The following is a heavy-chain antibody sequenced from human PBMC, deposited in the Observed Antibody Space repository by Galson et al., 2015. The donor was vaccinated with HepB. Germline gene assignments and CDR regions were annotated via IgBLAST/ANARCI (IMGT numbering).Heavy chain of an antibody. CDR3: ARVARVTMVRGVTYDY. CDR1: GGSFSGYY. Sequence: LSLTCAVYGGSFSGYYWSWIRQPPGKGLEWIGEINHSGSTNYNPSLKSRVTISVDTSKNQFSLKLSSVTAADTAVYYCARVARVTMVRGVTYDYWGQGTLVTVSS. V-gene: IGHV4-34*01. CDR2: INHSGST. J-gene: IGHJ4*02. D-gene: IGHD3-10*01.